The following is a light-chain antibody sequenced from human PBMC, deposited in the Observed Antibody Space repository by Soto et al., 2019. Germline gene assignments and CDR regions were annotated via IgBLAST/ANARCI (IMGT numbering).Light chain of an antibody. V-gene: IGKV1-39*01. CDR3: QQSYSTPIT. J-gene: IGKJ5*01. CDR2: AAS. CDR1: QSVSSY. Sequence: DIQMTQSPSSLSASVGDRVPITCRASQSVSSYLNWYQQKPGKAPKLLIYAASSLQSGVPSRFSGSGSGTDFTLTISSLQPEDVATYYCQQSYSTPITLGQGTRLE.